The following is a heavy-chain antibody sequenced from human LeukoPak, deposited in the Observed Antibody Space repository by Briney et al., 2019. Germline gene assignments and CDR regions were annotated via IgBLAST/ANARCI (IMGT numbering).Heavy chain of an antibody. CDR3: ARLRYFDWFLDY. CDR1: GFTFSSYG. CDR2: IWYDGSNK. Sequence: GGSLRLSCAASGFTFSSYGMHWVRQAPGKGLEWVAVIWYDGSNKYYADSVKGRFTISRDNSKNTLYLQMNSLRAEDTAVYYCARLRYFDWFLDYWGQGTLVTVSS. V-gene: IGHV3-33*01. D-gene: IGHD3-9*01. J-gene: IGHJ4*02.